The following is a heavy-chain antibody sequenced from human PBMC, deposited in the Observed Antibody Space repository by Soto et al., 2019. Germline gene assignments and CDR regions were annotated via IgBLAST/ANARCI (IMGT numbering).Heavy chain of an antibody. J-gene: IGHJ6*02. Sequence: SETLSLTCTVSGGSISSYYWSWIRQPPGKGLEWIGYIYYSGSTNYNPSLKSRVTISVDTSKNQFSLKLSSVTAADTAVYYCASTGEDYYDSSGYSGYYYGMDVWGQGTTVTVSS. D-gene: IGHD3-22*01. CDR2: IYYSGST. CDR3: ASTGEDYYDSSGYSGYYYGMDV. V-gene: IGHV4-59*01. CDR1: GGSISSYY.